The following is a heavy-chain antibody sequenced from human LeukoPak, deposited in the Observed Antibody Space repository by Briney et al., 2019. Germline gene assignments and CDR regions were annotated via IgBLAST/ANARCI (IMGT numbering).Heavy chain of an antibody. CDR1: GFTFSSYS. Sequence: GGSLRLSCAASGFTFSSYSMNWVRQAPGKGLEWVSSISSSSSYIYYADSVKCRFTISRDNAKNSLYLQMNSLRAEDTAVYYCARDPDSYGPFDYWGQGTLVTVSS. D-gene: IGHD5-18*01. CDR2: ISSSSSYI. J-gene: IGHJ4*02. V-gene: IGHV3-21*01. CDR3: ARDPDSYGPFDY.